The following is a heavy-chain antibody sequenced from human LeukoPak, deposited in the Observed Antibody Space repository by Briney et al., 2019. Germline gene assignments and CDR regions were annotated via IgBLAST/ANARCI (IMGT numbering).Heavy chain of an antibody. CDR1: GITFSSYS. J-gene: IGHJ6*02. CDR2: ISSSGSTK. Sequence: GGSLRLSCGASGITFSSYSMNWVRQAPGKGLEWVSYISSSGSTKYYADSVKGRFTISRDNAKNSLYLQMNSLRAEDTAVYYCARDLVDYGMDVWGQGTTVTVSS. V-gene: IGHV3-48*01. CDR3: ARDLVDYGMDV. D-gene: IGHD1-26*01.